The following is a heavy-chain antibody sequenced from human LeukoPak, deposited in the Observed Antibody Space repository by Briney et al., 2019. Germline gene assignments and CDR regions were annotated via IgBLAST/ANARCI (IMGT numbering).Heavy chain of an antibody. CDR3: ASYSSSWYGNYYGMDV. D-gene: IGHD6-13*01. J-gene: IGHJ6*04. Sequence: GGSLRLSCAASGFTFSSYWMSWVRQAPGKGLEWVANIKQDGSEKYYVDSVEGRFTISRDNAKNSLYLQMNSLRAEDTAVYYCASYSSSWYGNYYGMDVWGKGTTVTVSS. CDR1: GFTFSSYW. CDR2: IKQDGSEK. V-gene: IGHV3-7*03.